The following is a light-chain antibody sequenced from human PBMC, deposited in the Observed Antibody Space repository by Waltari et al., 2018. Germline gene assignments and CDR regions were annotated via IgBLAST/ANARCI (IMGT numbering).Light chain of an antibody. CDR1: SGDVGRYNL. Sequence: QSALTQPASVSGSPGQSITISCAGSSGDVGRYNLVSWYQQYSGKAPKLVIFEDTNRPSGVSTRFSGSKSGNTASLTISGLQAEDEADYFCCSYVGSFTWIFGGGTKLTVL. J-gene: IGLJ2*01. CDR3: CSYVGSFTWI. V-gene: IGLV2-23*01. CDR2: EDT.